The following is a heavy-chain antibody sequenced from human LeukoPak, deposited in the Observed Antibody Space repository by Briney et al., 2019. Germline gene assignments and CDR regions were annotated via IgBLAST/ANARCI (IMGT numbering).Heavy chain of an antibody. J-gene: IGHJ3*02. CDR1: GFTFSSYG. CDR2: ISSSGSTI. V-gene: IGHV3-48*03. D-gene: IGHD5-18*01. CDR3: ARGAGYSYGALGAFDI. Sequence: GGSLRLSCAASGFTFSSYGMNWVRQAPGKGLEWVSYISSSGSTIYYADSVKGRFTISRDNAKNSLYLQMNSLRAEDTAVYYCARGAGYSYGALGAFDIWGQGTMVTVSS.